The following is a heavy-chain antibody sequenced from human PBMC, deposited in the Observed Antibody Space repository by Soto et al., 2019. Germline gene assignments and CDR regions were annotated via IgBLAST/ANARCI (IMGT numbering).Heavy chain of an antibody. V-gene: IGHV4-31*03. D-gene: IGHD2-2*01. CDR2: IYFGGTT. Sequence: SETLSLTCSVSGGSVTIDNSYWTWIRLLPGKGLEWIGYIYFGGTTYYSPSLKSRVSISADTSKNLFFLRLSSVTAADTAVYYCARGSSIEGPVQMTFDYWGQGTQVTVSS. CDR1: GGSVTIDNSY. CDR3: ARGSSIEGPVQMTFDY. J-gene: IGHJ4*01.